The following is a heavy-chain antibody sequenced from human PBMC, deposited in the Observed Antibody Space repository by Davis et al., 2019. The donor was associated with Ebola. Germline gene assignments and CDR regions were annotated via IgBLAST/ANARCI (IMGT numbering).Heavy chain of an antibody. V-gene: IGHV3-7*01. CDR2: INQDGSEK. CDR1: EFTFRTYW. J-gene: IGHJ3*02. CDR3: ARGVVGPQREDAFDI. D-gene: IGHD1-26*01. Sequence: GESLKISCAASEFTFRTYWMKWVRQAPGKGLEWVANINQDGSEKNYVDSVKGRFAISRDNAENSLYLQLNNLRDEDTSLFYCARGVVGPQREDAFDIWGQGTMVTVSS.